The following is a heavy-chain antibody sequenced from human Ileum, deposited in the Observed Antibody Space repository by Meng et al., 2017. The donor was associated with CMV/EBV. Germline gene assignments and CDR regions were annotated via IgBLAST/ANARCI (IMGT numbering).Heavy chain of an antibody. V-gene: IGHV4-34*01. D-gene: IGHD5-24*01. J-gene: IGHJ5*02. CDR3: SRGADAYKSERS. CDR2: IHPSGST. CDR1: GGSFSNYY. Sequence: QVQPPELGAGLFKPSGPLSLTCGVYGGSFSNYYWSWIRQSPGKGLEWIGEIHPSGSTYYNPSLNSRVTMSVDTSKNQFSLNLRSVTAADTAVYYCSRGADAYKSERSWGQGTLVTVSS.